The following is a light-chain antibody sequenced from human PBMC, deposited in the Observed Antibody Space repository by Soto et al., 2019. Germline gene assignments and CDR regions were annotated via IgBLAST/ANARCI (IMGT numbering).Light chain of an antibody. CDR2: GAS. Sequence: IVMTQSPATLSVSPGERATLSCRASQSVSSNLSWYQQKPGQAPRLLIYGASTRASGIPARFSGSGSGTEFPLTISSLQSEDFAVYYCQQYNNCPPVTFGGGTKVQIK. J-gene: IGKJ4*01. V-gene: IGKV3D-15*01. CDR3: QQYNNCPPVT. CDR1: QSVSSN.